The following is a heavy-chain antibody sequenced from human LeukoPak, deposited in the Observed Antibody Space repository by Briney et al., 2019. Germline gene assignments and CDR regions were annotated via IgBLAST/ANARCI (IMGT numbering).Heavy chain of an antibody. D-gene: IGHD1-26*01. CDR1: GYTFTGYY. V-gene: IGHV1-2*02. CDR3: ASGRWEPYDAFDI. Sequence: GASVKVSCKASGYTFTGYYMHWVRQAPGQGLEWMGWINPNSGGTNYAQKFQGRVTMTRDTSISTAYMELSRLRSDDTVLYHCASGRWEPYDAFDIWGQGTMVTVSS. J-gene: IGHJ3*02. CDR2: INPNSGGT.